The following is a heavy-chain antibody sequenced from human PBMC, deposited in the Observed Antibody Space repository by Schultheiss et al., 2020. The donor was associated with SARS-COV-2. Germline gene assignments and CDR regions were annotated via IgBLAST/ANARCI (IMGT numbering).Heavy chain of an antibody. CDR2: IYYSGST. J-gene: IGHJ4*02. V-gene: IGHV4-59*01. D-gene: IGHD1-1*01. Sequence: SETLSLTCAVYGGSFSDYSWSWIRQPPGEGLEWIGYIYYSGSTNYNPSLKSRVIISADTSKNQLSLRLTSVTAADTAVYYCARDRREGNNWTFLGYWGQGTLVTVSS. CDR3: ARDRREGNNWTFLGY. CDR1: GGSFSDYS.